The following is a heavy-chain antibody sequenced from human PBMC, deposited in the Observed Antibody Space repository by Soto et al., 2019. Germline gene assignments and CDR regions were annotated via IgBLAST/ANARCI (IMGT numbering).Heavy chain of an antibody. CDR3: ARVGTPPIHCTNGVCYRDYYYYMDV. Sequence: SETLSLTCTVSGGSISSGGYYWSWIRQHPGKGLEWIGYIYYSGSTYYNPSLKSRVTISVDTSKNQFSLKLSSVTAADTAVYYCARVGTPPIHCTNGVCYRDYYYYMDVWGKGTTVTVSS. D-gene: IGHD2-8*01. CDR1: GGSISSGGYY. V-gene: IGHV4-31*03. CDR2: IYYSGST. J-gene: IGHJ6*03.